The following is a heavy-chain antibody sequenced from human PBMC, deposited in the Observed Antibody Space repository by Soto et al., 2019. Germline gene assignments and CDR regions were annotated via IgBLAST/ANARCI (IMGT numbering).Heavy chain of an antibody. V-gene: IGHV4-30-4*01. CDR3: ARRLTEYLNNWFDP. Sequence: SETLSLTCTVSGGSISSGDYYWSWIRQPPGKGLEWIGYIYYSGSTYYNPSLKSRVTISVDTSKNQFSLKLSSVTAADTAVYYCARRLTEYLNNWFDPWGQGXLVTVYS. J-gene: IGHJ5*02. CDR2: IYYSGST. CDR1: GGSISSGDYY. D-gene: IGHD2-2*01.